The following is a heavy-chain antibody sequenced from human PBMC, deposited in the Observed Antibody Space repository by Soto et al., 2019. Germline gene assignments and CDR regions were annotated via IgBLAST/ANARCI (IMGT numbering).Heavy chain of an antibody. D-gene: IGHD2-15*01. Sequence: QVQLVQSGAEVKKPGASVKVSCKASGYTFTSSAMHWVRQAPGQRLEWMGWINAGNGNTKYSQKFQGRVTITRDTSASTAYMELSSLRSEDTAVYYRAVVVAATNWFDPWGQGTLVTVSS. CDR1: GYTFTSSA. V-gene: IGHV1-3*01. J-gene: IGHJ5*02. CDR2: INAGNGNT. CDR3: AVVVAATNWFDP.